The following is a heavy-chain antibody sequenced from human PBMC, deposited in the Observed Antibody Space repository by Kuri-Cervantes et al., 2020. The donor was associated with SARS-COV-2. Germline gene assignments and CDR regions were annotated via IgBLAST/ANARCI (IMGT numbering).Heavy chain of an antibody. Sequence: GGSLRLSCKVSGYTLTELSMHWVRQAPGKGLEWMGGFDPEDGETIYAQKFQGRVTMTEDTSTDTAYMELSSLRSEDTAVYYCATRRSDIVVVPAAPWIQLWSPFDYWGQGTLVTVSS. CDR3: ATRRSDIVVVPAAPWIQLWSPFDY. CDR1: GYTLTELS. V-gene: IGHV1-24*01. CDR2: FDPEDGET. D-gene: IGHD2-2*01. J-gene: IGHJ4*02.